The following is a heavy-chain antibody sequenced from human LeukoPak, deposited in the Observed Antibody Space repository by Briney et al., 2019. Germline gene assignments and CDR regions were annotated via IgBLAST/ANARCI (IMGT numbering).Heavy chain of an antibody. CDR1: GFTFSSYK. J-gene: IGHJ4*02. CDR3: ATSGSYRFDD. V-gene: IGHV3-48*01. CDR2: ISSGSGVI. D-gene: IGHD1-26*01. Sequence: GGSLRLSCEASGFTFSSYKMNWVRQAPGKGLEWVSYISSGSGVIHYAESVKGRFTISRDNAKNSLYLQMNSLRAEDTAMYYCATSGSYRFDDWGQGTLVTVSP.